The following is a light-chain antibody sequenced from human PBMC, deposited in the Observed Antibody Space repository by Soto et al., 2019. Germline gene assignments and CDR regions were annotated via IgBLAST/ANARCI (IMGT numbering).Light chain of an antibody. J-gene: IGLJ3*02. Sequence: QPVLTQSPSASASLGASVKLTCTLSSGHSSYAIAWHQQQPEKGPRYLMKLNNDGSHNKEDGIPDRFSGSSSGAERYLTISSLQSEDEADYYCQTWGTGFLVFGGGTKLTVL. CDR3: QTWGTGFLV. CDR1: SGHSSYA. V-gene: IGLV4-69*01. CDR2: LNNDGSH.